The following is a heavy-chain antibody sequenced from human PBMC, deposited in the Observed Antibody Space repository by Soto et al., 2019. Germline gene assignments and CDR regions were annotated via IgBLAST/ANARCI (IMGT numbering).Heavy chain of an antibody. CDR3: ARNLAAAGPFDY. Sequence: QVQLVQSGAEVKKPGASVKVSCKASGYTFTSYSISWVRQAPGQGLEWMGWINPYNGNTNYAQKLQGRVSMTTDTSTSTAYMELRSLRADDTAVYYCARNLAAAGPFDYWGQGTLVTVSS. CDR1: GYTFTSYS. V-gene: IGHV1-18*01. D-gene: IGHD6-13*01. CDR2: INPYNGNT. J-gene: IGHJ4*02.